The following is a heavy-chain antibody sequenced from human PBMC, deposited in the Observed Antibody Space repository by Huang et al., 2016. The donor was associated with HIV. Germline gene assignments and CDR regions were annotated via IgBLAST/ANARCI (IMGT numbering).Heavy chain of an antibody. D-gene: IGHD6-13*01. J-gene: IGHJ5*02. CDR2: IYYSGTT. Sequence: QLQLQESGPGLVKPSETLSLTCSVSGGSISSSSYYWGWIRQPPGKGLEWIGSIYYSGTTYYNPSLKSRFTISVDTSKNQFSLKLSSVTAADTAVYYCAGQGRIVGIPAAPLRFDPWGQGTLVSVSS. CDR3: AGQGRIVGIPAAPLRFDP. V-gene: IGHV4-39*01. CDR1: GGSISSSSYY.